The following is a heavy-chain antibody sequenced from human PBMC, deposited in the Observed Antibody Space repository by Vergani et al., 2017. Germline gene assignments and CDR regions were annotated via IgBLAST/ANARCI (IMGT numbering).Heavy chain of an antibody. J-gene: IGHJ6*03. V-gene: IGHV3-23*04. Sequence: EVQLVESGGGLVQPGGSLRLSCAASGFTVSSNYMSWVRQAPGKGLEWVSTMSGSGGSTYYADSVKGRFTISRDNSKNTLYLQMNSLRAEDTAVYYCAKDSVYYYENYYYYYMDVWGKGTTVTVSS. D-gene: IGHD3-22*01. CDR1: GFTVSSNY. CDR3: AKDSVYYYENYYYYYMDV. CDR2: MSGSGGST.